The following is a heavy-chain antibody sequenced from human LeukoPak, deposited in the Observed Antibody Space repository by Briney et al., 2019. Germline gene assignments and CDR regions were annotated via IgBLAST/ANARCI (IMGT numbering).Heavy chain of an antibody. J-gene: IGHJ4*02. Sequence: GGSLRLSCAASGFTFINYWMTWVRQAPGEGLEWVANIKQDGSEKYYVDSVEGRFTISRGNAKNSLYLQMNSLRAEDTALYYCARGFSGSYRTPIGYWGQGTLVTVSS. D-gene: IGHD1-26*01. CDR3: ARGFSGSYRTPIGY. CDR2: IKQDGSEK. CDR1: GFTFINYW. V-gene: IGHV3-7*01.